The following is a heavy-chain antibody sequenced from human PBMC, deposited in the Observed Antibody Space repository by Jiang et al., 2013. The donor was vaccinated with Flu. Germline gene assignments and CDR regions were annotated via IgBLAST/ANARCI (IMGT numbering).Heavy chain of an antibody. CDR1: GGTFGNYV. CDR3: ARPHNGYDTDNGFAL. V-gene: IGHV1-69*04. J-gene: IGHJ3*01. Sequence: GAEVKKPGSSVKVSCKASGGTFGNYVISWLRQAPGQGPEWMGRVIPFLDTADYAQKFEGRVRLTADTSTNTAYMDLSSLKFEDTAVYYCARPHNGYDTDNGFALWGQGTMVTVSS. CDR2: VIPFLDTA. D-gene: IGHD3-3*01.